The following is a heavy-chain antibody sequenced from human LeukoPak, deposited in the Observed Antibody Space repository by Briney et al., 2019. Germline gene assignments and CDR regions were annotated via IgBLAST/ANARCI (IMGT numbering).Heavy chain of an antibody. CDR3: AALSGYYAFDI. CDR1: GGSISSCH. D-gene: IGHD3-3*01. Sequence: SETLSLTCTISGGSISSCHWSWIRQPAGKGLEWIGRVYTSGSTNYNPSLKSRVTMSVDTSKSQFSLKLSSVTAADTAVYYCAALSGYYAFDIWGQGTMVTVSS. CDR2: VYTSGST. V-gene: IGHV4-4*07. J-gene: IGHJ3*02.